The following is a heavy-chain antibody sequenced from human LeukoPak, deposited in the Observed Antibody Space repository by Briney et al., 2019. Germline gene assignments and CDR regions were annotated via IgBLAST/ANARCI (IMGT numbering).Heavy chain of an antibody. CDR3: AKDSGGGWFDYYYGMDV. J-gene: IGHJ6*02. CDR2: ISWNSGSI. V-gene: IGHV3-9*01. D-gene: IGHD6-19*01. Sequence: PGGSLRLSCAASGFTFDDYAMHWVRQAPGKGLEWVSGISWNSGSIGYADSVKGRFTISRDNAKNSLYLQMNSLRAEDTALYYCAKDSGGGWFDYYYGMDVWDQGTTVTVSS. CDR1: GFTFDDYA.